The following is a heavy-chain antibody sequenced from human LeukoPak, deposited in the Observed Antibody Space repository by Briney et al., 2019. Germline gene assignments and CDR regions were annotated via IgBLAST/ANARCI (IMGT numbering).Heavy chain of an antibody. CDR2: INPNSGGT. CDR1: GYAFSGSY. J-gene: IGHJ4*02. D-gene: IGHD2-2*01. CDR3: ARDIVVVPAATEGY. Sequence: ASVRVSCKASGYAFSGSYLHWVRQAPGQGLEWMGWINPNSGGTNYAQKFQGRVTMTRDTSISTAYMELSRLRSDDTAVYYCARDIVVVPAATEGYWGQGTLVTVSS. V-gene: IGHV1-2*02.